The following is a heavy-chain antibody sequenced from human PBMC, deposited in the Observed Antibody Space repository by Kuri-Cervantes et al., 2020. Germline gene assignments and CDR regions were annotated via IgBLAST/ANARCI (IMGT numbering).Heavy chain of an antibody. V-gene: IGHV1-3*01. CDR1: GYTFTSYA. CDR3: ARAEAGIAAAGLVDY. CDR2: INAGNGNT. D-gene: IGHD6-13*01. Sequence: ASVKVSCKASGYTFTSYAMHWVRQAPGQRLEWMGWINAGNGNTKYSQKFQGWVTMTRDTSISTAYMELSRLRSDDTAVYYCARAEAGIAAAGLVDYWGQGTLVTVSS. J-gene: IGHJ4*02.